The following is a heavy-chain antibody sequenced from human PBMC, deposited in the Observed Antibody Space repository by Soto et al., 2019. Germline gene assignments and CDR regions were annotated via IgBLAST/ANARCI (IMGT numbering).Heavy chain of an antibody. V-gene: IGHV1-2*02. CDR2: INPNSGGA. D-gene: IGHD4-17*01. Sequence: ASVKVSCKASGYTFTDYYMHWVRQAPGQGLEWMGWINPNSGGANYAQKFQGRVTMTRDTSISTAYMGLSRLRSDDTAVYYCARSRKDYGSAFDIWGQGTMVTVSS. CDR1: GYTFTDYY. CDR3: ARSRKDYGSAFDI. J-gene: IGHJ3*02.